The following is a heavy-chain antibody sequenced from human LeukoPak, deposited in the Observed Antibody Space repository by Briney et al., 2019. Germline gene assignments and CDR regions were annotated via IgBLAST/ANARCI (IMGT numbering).Heavy chain of an antibody. V-gene: IGHV3-48*04. Sequence: GGSLRLSCAASGFTFSSYGMHWVRQAPGKGLEWVACISNVGSRTNYADSVKGRCTISTDNAKNSLYLQLNSLRAEDTAAYFCAKRGVVIRVILVGFHKEAYYFDSWGQGALVTVSS. CDR1: GFTFSSYG. CDR3: AKRGVVIRVILVGFHKEAYYFDS. CDR2: ISNVGSRT. D-gene: IGHD3-22*01. J-gene: IGHJ4*02.